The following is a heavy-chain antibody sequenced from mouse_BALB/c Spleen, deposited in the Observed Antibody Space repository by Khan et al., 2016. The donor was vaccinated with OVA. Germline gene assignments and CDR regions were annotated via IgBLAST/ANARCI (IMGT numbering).Heavy chain of an antibody. CDR2: ISTYYGDP. CDR3: TRGSGKFRFAY. J-gene: IGHJ3*01. CDR1: GYTFTDFA. D-gene: IGHD1-3*01. V-gene: IGHV1S137*01. Sequence: QVQLQQSGAELVRPGVSVKISCKGSGYTFTDFAIHWVKQSHSKSLEWIGVISTYYGDPTYNQMFKDKATMTVDKSSSTAYMELGRLTSEDSAIYYCTRGSGKFRFAYWGQGTLVTVSA.